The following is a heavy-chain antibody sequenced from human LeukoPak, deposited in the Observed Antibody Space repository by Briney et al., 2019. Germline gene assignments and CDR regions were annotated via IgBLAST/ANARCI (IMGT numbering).Heavy chain of an antibody. CDR2: IYPGDSDT. CDR1: GYSFTSYW. V-gene: IGHV5-51*01. D-gene: IGHD1-7*01. Sequence: GESLKISCKGSGYSFTSYWIGWVRQMPGRGLEWMGIIYPGDSDTRYSPSFQGQVTISADKSISTAYLQWSSLKASDIAMYYCARGPPRTTSYYYYYMDVWGKGTTVTVSS. CDR3: ARGPPRTTSYYYYYMDV. J-gene: IGHJ6*03.